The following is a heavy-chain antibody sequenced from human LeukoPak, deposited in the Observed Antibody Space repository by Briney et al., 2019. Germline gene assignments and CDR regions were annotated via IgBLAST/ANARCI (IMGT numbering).Heavy chain of an antibody. D-gene: IGHD4-17*01. V-gene: IGHV3-23*01. CDR2: LSGSGGST. CDR3: AKGMTTVTSLDY. J-gene: IGHJ4*02. Sequence: PGGSLRLSCAASGFSFRSYAMSWVRQAPGKGLEWVSDLSGSGGSTYYADSVKGRFTISRDNSENTLYLQMNRLRAEDTAVYYCAKGMTTVTSLDYWGQGTLVTVSS. CDR1: GFSFRSYA.